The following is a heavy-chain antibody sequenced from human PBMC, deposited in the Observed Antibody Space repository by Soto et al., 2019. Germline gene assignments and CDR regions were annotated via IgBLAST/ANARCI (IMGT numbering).Heavy chain of an antibody. V-gene: IGHV3-30*18. CDR2: ISYDGNKS. D-gene: IGHD6-13*01. CDR1: GFTFSSYA. J-gene: IGHJ4*02. CDR3: AKSVLATVGTYFVH. Sequence: PGGSLRLSCAASGFTFSSYAMHWVRQAPGKGLEWVALISYDGNKSYYAGSVKGRFSISRDNSKNTLYLQMNNLRPDDAAVYFCAKSVLATVGTYFVHWGQGTVVTVSS.